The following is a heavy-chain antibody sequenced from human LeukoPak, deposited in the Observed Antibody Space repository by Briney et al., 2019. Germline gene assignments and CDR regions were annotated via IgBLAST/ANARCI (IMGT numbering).Heavy chain of an antibody. J-gene: IGHJ6*03. CDR2: IYYSGST. V-gene: IGHV4-59*02. CDR3: ARTAAAGTGYYYYYMDV. Sequence: SETLSLTCTISGGSVSDYYWSWIRQPPGKGLEWIGYIYYSGSTNYNPSLKSRVTISVDTSKNQFSLKLSSVTAADTAVYYCARTAAAGTGYYYYYMDVWGKGTTVTVSS. D-gene: IGHD6-13*01. CDR1: GGSVSDYY.